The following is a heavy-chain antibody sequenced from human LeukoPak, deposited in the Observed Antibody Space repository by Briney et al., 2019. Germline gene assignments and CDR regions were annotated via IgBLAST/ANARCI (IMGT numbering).Heavy chain of an antibody. CDR3: ARDLGYSSGWYIGH. V-gene: IGHV3-74*01. CDR2: IDSEGSRT. Sequence: GGSLRLSCAASGFTLSNYWMHWVRQAPGKGLVWVSRIDSEGSRTSYADSVKGRFTISRDNAKNSLYLQMNSLRAEDTAVYYCARDLGYSSGWYIGHWGQGTLVTVSS. CDR1: GFTLSNYW. J-gene: IGHJ4*02. D-gene: IGHD6-19*01.